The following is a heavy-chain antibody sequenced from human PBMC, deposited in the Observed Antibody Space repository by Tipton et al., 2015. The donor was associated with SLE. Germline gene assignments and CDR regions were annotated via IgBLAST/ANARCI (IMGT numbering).Heavy chain of an antibody. CDR3: ARGYSDYDRFDY. CDR1: GYTFTFYG. Sequence: QLVQSGAEVKKPGASVKVSCKASGYTFTFYGLNWVRQAPGQGLEWMGWISGYNGKTNYVQKFPGRVTMTTDTSTSTAYMELRSLTSDDTAVYYCARGYSDYDRFDYWGQGTLVTVSS. CDR2: ISGYNGKT. J-gene: IGHJ4*02. V-gene: IGHV1-18*01. D-gene: IGHD5-12*01.